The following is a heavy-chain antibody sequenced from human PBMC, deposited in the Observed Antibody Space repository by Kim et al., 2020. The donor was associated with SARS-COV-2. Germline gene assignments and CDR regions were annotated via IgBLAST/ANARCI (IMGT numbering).Heavy chain of an antibody. CDR2: T. J-gene: IGHJ4*02. D-gene: IGHD3-3*01. V-gene: IGHV3-74*01. Sequence: TNNADSVKGRFPISRDSAKNTLLLQMNGLRVEDTAVYYCSKDTFGPEDSWGQGTLVTVSS. CDR3: SKDTFGPEDS.